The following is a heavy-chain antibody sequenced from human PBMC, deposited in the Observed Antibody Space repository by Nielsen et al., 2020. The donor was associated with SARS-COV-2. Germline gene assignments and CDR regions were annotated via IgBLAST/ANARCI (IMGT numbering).Heavy chain of an antibody. CDR1: EYTFTNNY. CDR3: ARDSSGTYRRVDY. D-gene: IGHD3-22*01. J-gene: IGHJ4*02. CDR2: INPTNGGT. Sequence: ASVKVSCKASEYTFTNNYMHWVRQAPGQGLEWMGLINPTNGGTTYAQKFLGTVTMTRDTSTSTVFMELSSLRSDDTAVYYCARDSSGTYRRVDYWGQGTLVTVSS. V-gene: IGHV1-46*01.